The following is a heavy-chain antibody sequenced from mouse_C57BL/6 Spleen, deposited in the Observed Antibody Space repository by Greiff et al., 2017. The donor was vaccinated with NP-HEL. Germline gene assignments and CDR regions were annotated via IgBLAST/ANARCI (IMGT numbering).Heavy chain of an antibody. D-gene: IGHD1-1*01. CDR1: GFNIKDYY. V-gene: IGHV14-2*01. CDR2: IDPEDGET. CDR3: ARALPTVAYYYAMDY. Sequence: EVQLQQSGAELVKPGASVKLSCTASGFNIKDYYMHWVKQRTEQGLEWIGGIDPEDGETKYAPKFQGKATITADTSSNTAYLQLSSLTSEDTAVYYCARALPTVAYYYAMDYWGQGTSVTVSS. J-gene: IGHJ4*01.